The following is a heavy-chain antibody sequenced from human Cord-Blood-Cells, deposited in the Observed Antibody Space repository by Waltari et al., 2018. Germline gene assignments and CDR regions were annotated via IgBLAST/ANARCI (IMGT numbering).Heavy chain of an antibody. Sequence: QVQLVQSGAEVKKPGASVKVSCKASGYTFTGYYMHWVRQAPGQGLEWREWINPNRGGTNYAQKFQGRVTMTRDTSISTAYMELSRLRSDDTAVYYCARDSLFYAITGDLLFDYWGQGTLVTVSS. J-gene: IGHJ4*02. V-gene: IGHV1-2*02. CDR2: INPNRGGT. D-gene: IGHD7-27*01. CDR3: ARDSLFYAITGDLLFDY. CDR1: GYTFTGYY.